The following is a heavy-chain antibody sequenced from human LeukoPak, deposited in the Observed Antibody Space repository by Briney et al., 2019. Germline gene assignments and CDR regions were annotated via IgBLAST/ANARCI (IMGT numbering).Heavy chain of an antibody. CDR2: ISRASESI. J-gene: IGHJ3*02. CDR1: FNXXTYS. Sequence: FNXXTYSMAWVRQAPGKGLEWVSIISRASESIFYADSVKGRFTISRDNAKNSLYLQMNSLRAEDTAVYYXXXYRXVVXAXDSXXIWGQGTXVTVSS. V-gene: IGHV3-21*01. CDR3: XXYRXVVXAXDSXXI. D-gene: IGHD1-26*01.